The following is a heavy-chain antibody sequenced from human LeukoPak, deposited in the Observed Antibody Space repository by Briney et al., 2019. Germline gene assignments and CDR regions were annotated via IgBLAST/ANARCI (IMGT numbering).Heavy chain of an antibody. V-gene: IGHV3-64*01. CDR1: GFTFSSYA. Sequence: GGSLRLSCAASGFTFSSYAKHWVRQAPGKGLEYVSAITGNGGSTFYANSVKGRFTISRDNSKNTLYLQMGSLRAEDMAVYYCARGDVMVVAATLNYWGQGTLVTVSS. CDR2: ITGNGGST. J-gene: IGHJ4*02. CDR3: ARGDVMVVAATLNY. D-gene: IGHD2-15*01.